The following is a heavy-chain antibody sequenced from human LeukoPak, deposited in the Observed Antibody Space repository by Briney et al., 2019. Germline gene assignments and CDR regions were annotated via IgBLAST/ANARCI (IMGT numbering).Heavy chain of an antibody. Sequence: GGSLRLSCAASGFTVSSNYMSWVRQAPGKGLEWVSVIYSGGSTYYADSVKGRFTISRDSSKNTLYLQMNSLRAEDTAVYYRAKDMSRDCTNGVCFYFDYWGQGTLVTVSS. CDR3: AKDMSRDCTNGVCFYFDY. D-gene: IGHD2-8*01. J-gene: IGHJ4*02. CDR1: GFTVSSNY. V-gene: IGHV3-53*01. CDR2: IYSGGST.